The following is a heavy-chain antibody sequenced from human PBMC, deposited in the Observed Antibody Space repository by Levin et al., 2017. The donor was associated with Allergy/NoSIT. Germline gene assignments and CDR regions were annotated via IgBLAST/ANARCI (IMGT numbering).Heavy chain of an antibody. D-gene: IGHD3-10*01. CDR1: GFTFRTFW. Sequence: GGSLRLSCAASGFTFRTFWMAWVRQAPGKGPEWVANIKQDGSDKYYVDSVEGRFTVSRDHAKNSLYLQMNSLRVEDTAVYYCARDHDGEDEYFDFWGQGTLVTVSS. J-gene: IGHJ4*02. CDR2: IKQDGSDK. V-gene: IGHV3-7*01. CDR3: ARDHDGEDEYFDF.